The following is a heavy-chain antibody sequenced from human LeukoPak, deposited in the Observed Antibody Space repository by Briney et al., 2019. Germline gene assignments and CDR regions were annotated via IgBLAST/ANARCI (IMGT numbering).Heavy chain of an antibody. V-gene: IGHV3-23*01. CDR2: ITGSGGST. CDR3: ANSKVADFHY. Sequence: GGSLRLSCTASGFTFNLYAMTWVRQAPGKGLEWVSVITGSGGSTYYADSVKGRFTISRDNSKNTVYLQMNSLRVDDTAVYYCANSKVADFHYWGQGTRVTVSS. J-gene: IGHJ4*02. D-gene: IGHD6-19*01. CDR1: GFTFNLYA.